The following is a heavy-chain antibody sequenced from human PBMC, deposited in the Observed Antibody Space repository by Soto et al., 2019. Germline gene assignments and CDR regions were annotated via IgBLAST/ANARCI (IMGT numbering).Heavy chain of an antibody. CDR2: IYTGGDT. Sequence: EVQLLESGGGLVQPGGSLRLSCAASGFTVSSNYMSWVRQAPGKGLEWVSVIYTGGDTYYADSVKGRFTISRDNSKNTLYLQMDSLRAADTAVYYCARPSNYFNYYYMDVWGKGTTVTVSS. CDR3: ARPSNYFNYYYMDV. D-gene: IGHD4-4*01. V-gene: IGHV3-66*04. J-gene: IGHJ6*03. CDR1: GFTVSSNY.